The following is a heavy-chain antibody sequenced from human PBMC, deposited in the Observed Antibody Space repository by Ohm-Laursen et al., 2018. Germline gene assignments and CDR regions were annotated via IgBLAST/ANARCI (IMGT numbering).Heavy chain of an antibody. V-gene: IGHV3-11*01. D-gene: IGHD5-24*01. J-gene: IGHJ5*02. CDR2: ISSSGSTI. CDR3: ARVSRGTLQSP. CDR1: GFTFSDYY. Sequence: SLRLSCSASGFTFSDYYMSWIRQAPGKGLEWVSYISSSGSTIYYADSVKGRFTISRDNAKNSLYLQMNSLRAEDTAMYYCARVSRGTLQSPWGQGTLVTVSS.